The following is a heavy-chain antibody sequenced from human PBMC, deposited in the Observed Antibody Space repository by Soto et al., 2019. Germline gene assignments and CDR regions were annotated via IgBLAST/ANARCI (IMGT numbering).Heavy chain of an antibody. Sequence: EVQLVESGGGLVKPGGSLRLSCAASGFTFSSYSMNWVRQAPGKGLEWVSSISSSSSYIYYADSVKGRFTISRDNAKNSLYLQMNSLRAEDTAVYYCAREPAHCSGGSCYSSDAFDIWGQGTMVTVSS. D-gene: IGHD2-15*01. CDR2: ISSSSSYI. V-gene: IGHV3-21*01. CDR3: AREPAHCSGGSCYSSDAFDI. CDR1: GFTFSSYS. J-gene: IGHJ3*02.